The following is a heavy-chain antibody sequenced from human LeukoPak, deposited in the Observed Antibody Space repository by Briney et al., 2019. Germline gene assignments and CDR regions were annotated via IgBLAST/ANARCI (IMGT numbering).Heavy chain of an antibody. V-gene: IGHV3-7*01. J-gene: IGHJ4*02. CDR1: ALSFSSYW. Sequence: SGGSLRLSSAAAALSFSSYWVSWVRQAPGKGLEWVANIKQDGSEKYYVDSVKGRFTIPRDNPKNSLYLQMNSLRAEDTAVYNCARDLGVEYYYDSSGQTFDYWGQGTLVTVSS. D-gene: IGHD3-22*01. CDR3: ARDLGVEYYYDSSGQTFDY. CDR2: IKQDGSEK.